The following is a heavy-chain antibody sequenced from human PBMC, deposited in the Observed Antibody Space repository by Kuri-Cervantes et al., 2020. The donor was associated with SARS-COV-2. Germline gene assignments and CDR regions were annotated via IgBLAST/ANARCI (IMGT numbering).Heavy chain of an antibody. CDR1: GGSISSHY. Sequence: ESLKISCTVSGGSISSHYWGWIRQPPGKGLEWIGSIYYSGSTYYNPSLKSRVTISVDTSKNQFSLKLSSVTAADTAVYYCVSTYYYDSSGYYYLDYWGQGTLVTVSS. D-gene: IGHD3-22*01. V-gene: IGHV4-39*01. CDR3: VSTYYYDSSGYYYLDY. CDR2: IYYSGST. J-gene: IGHJ4*02.